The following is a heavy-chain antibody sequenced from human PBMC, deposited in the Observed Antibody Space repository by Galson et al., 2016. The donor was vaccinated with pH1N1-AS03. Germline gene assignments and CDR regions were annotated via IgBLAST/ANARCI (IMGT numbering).Heavy chain of an antibody. V-gene: IGHV2-5*01. D-gene: IGHD4-17*01. J-gene: IGHJ5*02. CDR2: IYWNDDI. Sequence: PGKALEWLAIIYWNDDIRYSPSLRNRLTITKDTSKSQVVLTMTNMDPVDTATYFCARAYYGDFADWFDPWGQGTLVTVSS. CDR3: ARAYYGDFADWFDP.